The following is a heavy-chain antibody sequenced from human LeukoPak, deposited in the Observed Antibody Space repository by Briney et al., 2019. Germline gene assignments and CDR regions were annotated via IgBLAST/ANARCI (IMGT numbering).Heavy chain of an antibody. CDR2: ITASGDST. CDR1: GFPFSSYP. D-gene: IGHD2-2*01. CDR3: ARVGVGMYHFDH. V-gene: IGHV3-23*01. Sequence: PGGSLRLSCAGSGFPFSSYPISWVRQPPGKGLEWVSAITASGDSTYSADSVKGRFTISRDNSRNTLFLEMSSLRAEDTAVYYCARVGVGMYHFDHWGQGTLATVSS. J-gene: IGHJ4*02.